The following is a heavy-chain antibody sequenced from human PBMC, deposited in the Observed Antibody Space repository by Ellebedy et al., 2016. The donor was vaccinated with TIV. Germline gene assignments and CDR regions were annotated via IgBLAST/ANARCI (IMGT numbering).Heavy chain of an antibody. D-gene: IGHD6-19*01. V-gene: IGHV3-48*04. J-gene: IGHJ4*02. CDR2: ITSDSRTI. Sequence: PGGSLRLSCAASGFTFSPNSMHCVRQAPGEGLEWVSYITSDSRTISYADSVKGRFTISRDNAKNSVSLQMNSLRGEDTAVYYCARSVEGRFDYSGQGTPVTVSS. CDR1: GFTFSPNS. CDR3: ARSVEGRFDY.